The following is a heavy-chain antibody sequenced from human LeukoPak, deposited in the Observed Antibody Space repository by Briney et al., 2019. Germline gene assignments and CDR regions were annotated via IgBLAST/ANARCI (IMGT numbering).Heavy chain of an antibody. CDR1: GFTFSNYW. J-gene: IGHJ4*02. D-gene: IGHD7-27*01. CDR2: IKQDGSG. Sequence: PGGSLGLSCAASGFTFSNYWMSWVRQAPGKGLEWVANIKQDGSGNYVDSVKGRFTISRDNAKNSLYLQMNSLRVDDTAVYYCARGSYWGGDYWGQGTLVTVSS. CDR3: ARGSYWGGDY. V-gene: IGHV3-7*01.